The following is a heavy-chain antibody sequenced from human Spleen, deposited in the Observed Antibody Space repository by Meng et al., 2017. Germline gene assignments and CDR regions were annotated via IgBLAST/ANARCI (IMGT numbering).Heavy chain of an antibody. CDR2: IYTSGST. CDR3: ARDRRMIFYYGMDV. Sequence: SETLSLTCTVSGGSISSYYWSWIRQPAGKGLEWIGRIYTSGSTNYNPSLKSRVTMSVDTSKNQFSLKLSSVTAADTAVYYCARDRRMIFYYGMDVWGQGPTVTVSS. J-gene: IGHJ6*02. D-gene: IGHD2-15*01. V-gene: IGHV4-4*07. CDR1: GGSISSYY.